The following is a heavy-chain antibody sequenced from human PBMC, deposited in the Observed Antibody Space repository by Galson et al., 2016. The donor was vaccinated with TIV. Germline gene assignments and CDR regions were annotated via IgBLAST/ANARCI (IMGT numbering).Heavy chain of an antibody. J-gene: IGHJ4*02. CDR3: VRAITAIASF. V-gene: IGHV3-7*03. D-gene: IGHD6-13*01. CDR2: INEDGSKI. Sequence: SLRLSCAASGFTISDYWMNWVRQAPGKGLEWVANINEDGSKIYYVDAVKGRFTISRDNGKNSGYLQMNSLSAEDTAVYYCVRAITAIASFWGQGTLVTVSS. CDR1: GFTISDYW.